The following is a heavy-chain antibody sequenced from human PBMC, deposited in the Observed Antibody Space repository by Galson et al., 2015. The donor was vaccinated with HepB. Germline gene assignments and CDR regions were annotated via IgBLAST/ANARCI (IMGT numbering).Heavy chain of an antibody. CDR2: IYYSGST. Sequence: LSLTCTVSGGSISSSSYYWGWIRQPPGKGLEWIGSIYYSGSTYYNPSLKSRVTISVDTSKNQFSLKLSSVTAADTAVYYCASPFRGDWYFDLWGRGTLVTVSS. J-gene: IGHJ2*01. V-gene: IGHV4-39*01. CDR1: GGSISSSSYY. CDR3: ASPFRGDWYFDL.